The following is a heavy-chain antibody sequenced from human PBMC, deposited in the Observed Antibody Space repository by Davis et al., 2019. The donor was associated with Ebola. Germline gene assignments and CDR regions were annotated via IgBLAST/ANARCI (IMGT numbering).Heavy chain of an antibody. Sequence: GESLKISCAASGFTFSSYSMNWVRQAPGKGLEWVAYITSASTTIHYADSVKGRFTISRDNAKNSVYLQMNSLRAEDTAVYYCARQKQTYYYYGMDVWGQGTTVTVSS. CDR1: GFTFSSYS. CDR2: ITSASTTI. D-gene: IGHD6-13*01. J-gene: IGHJ6*02. CDR3: ARQKQTYYYYGMDV. V-gene: IGHV3-48*01.